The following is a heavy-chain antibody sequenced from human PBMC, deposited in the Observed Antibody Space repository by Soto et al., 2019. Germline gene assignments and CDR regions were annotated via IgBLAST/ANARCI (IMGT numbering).Heavy chain of an antibody. J-gene: IGHJ4*02. D-gene: IGHD3-9*01. CDR3: ARSGYDILTGYYTGSPTYYFDY. CDR1: GYTFTSYA. Sequence: ASVKVSCKASGYTFTSYAMHWVRQAPGQRLEWMGWINAGNGNTKYSQKFQGRVTITRDTSASTAYMELSSLRSEDTAVYYCARSGYDILTGYYTGSPTYYFDYWGQGTLVTVSS. V-gene: IGHV1-3*01. CDR2: INAGNGNT.